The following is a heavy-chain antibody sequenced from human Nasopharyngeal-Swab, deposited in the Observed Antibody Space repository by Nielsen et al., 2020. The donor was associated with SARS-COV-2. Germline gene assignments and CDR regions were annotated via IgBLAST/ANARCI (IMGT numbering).Heavy chain of an antibody. CDR3: AKGGFRYGLDV. J-gene: IGHJ6*02. CDR1: GFPFSTQW. D-gene: IGHD1-14*01. Sequence: GGSLRLSCAASGFPFSTQWMDWVRQAPGKGRGWVSKMNPGGSGTGYPAYVKGRFTISRDNAKNTLYLQMNGLRVDDTAVYYCAKGGFRYGLDVWCQGTTVTVSS. V-gene: IGHV3-74*01. CDR2: MNPGGSGT.